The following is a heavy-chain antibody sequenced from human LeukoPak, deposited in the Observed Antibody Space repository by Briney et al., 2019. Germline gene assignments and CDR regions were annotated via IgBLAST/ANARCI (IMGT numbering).Heavy chain of an antibody. Sequence: SETLSLTCTVSGGSISNYWSWIRQPPGKGLEWIGYIYDSGSTNYNPSLKSRVTISVDTSKNQFSLKLSSVTAADTAVYYCARVGGTNYYYYGMDAWGQGTTVTVSS. V-gene: IGHV4-59*01. J-gene: IGHJ6*02. CDR3: ARVGGTNYYYYGMDA. D-gene: IGHD1-1*01. CDR2: IYDSGST. CDR1: GGSISNY.